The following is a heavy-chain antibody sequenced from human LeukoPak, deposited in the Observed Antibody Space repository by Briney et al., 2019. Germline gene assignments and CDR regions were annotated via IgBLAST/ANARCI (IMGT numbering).Heavy chain of an antibody. V-gene: IGHV4-4*07. J-gene: IGHJ4*02. CDR2: IYTSGST. D-gene: IGHD6-13*01. CDR1: GGSIRDYQ. Sequence: SETLSLTCAVSGGSIRDYQWSWIRQPPGKGLEWIGRIYTSGSTNYNPSLKSRVTMSVDTSKNQFSLKLSSVTAADTAVYYCARSSSWNYFDYWGQGTLVTVSS. CDR3: ARSSSWNYFDY.